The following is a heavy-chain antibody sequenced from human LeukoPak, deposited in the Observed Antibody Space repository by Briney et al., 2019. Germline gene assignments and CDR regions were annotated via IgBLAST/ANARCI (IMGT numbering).Heavy chain of an antibody. Sequence: GGSLRLSCAASGFTFGNNWMSWVRQAPGKGLEWVANIKTDGSEEQYVASVKGRFTISRDNAKNSLYLQMNSLRAEDTAMYYCASVPWISAAYWGQGTLVTVSS. CDR2: IKTDGSEE. V-gene: IGHV3-7*02. CDR3: ASVPWISAAY. J-gene: IGHJ1*01. D-gene: IGHD5-12*01. CDR1: GFTFGNNW.